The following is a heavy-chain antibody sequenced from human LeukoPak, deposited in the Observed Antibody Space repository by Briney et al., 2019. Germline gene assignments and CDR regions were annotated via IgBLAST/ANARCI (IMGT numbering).Heavy chain of an antibody. J-gene: IGHJ4*02. V-gene: IGHV1-18*01. CDR3: ARSGSARANYDTDYFDY. CDR1: GYTFTSYG. CDR2: LSAYNGNT. Sequence: SVKVSCKASGYTFTSYGISWVRQAPGQGLEWMGWLSAYNGNTNYAQKLQGRVTMTTDTSTSTAYMELRSLRSDDTAVYYCARSGSARANYDTDYFDYWGQGTLVTVSS. D-gene: IGHD3-9*01.